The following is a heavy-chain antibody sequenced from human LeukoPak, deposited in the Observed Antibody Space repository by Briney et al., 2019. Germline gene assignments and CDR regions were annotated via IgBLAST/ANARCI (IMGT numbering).Heavy chain of an antibody. CDR2: ISAYNGNT. CDR3: AKDDSSGWASNWFDP. V-gene: IGHV1-18*01. J-gene: IGHJ5*02. CDR1: GYTFTSYG. Sequence: VASVKVSCKASGYTFTSYGISWVRQAPGQGLEWMGWISAYNGNTNYAQKLQGRVTMTTDTSTSTAYVELRSLRSDDTAVYYCAKDDSSGWASNWFDPWGQGTLVTVSS. D-gene: IGHD6-19*01.